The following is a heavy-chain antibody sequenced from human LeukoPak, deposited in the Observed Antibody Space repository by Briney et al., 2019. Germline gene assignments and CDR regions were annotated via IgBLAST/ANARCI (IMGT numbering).Heavy chain of an antibody. J-gene: IGHJ4*02. D-gene: IGHD2-2*03. CDR2: VYYGTYT. CDR1: GDSISNSY. CDR3: ASGYFVHTFDF. Sequence: PSETLSLTCSVSGDSISNSYWNWIRQPPGKGLEWIGYVYYGTYTNINASLKSRVTMSADTSKNEFSLKLTSVTAADTAIFYCASGYFVHTFDFWGQGTLGTVSS. V-gene: IGHV4-59*08.